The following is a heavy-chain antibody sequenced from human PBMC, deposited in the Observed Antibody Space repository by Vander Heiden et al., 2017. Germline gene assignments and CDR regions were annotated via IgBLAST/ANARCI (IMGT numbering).Heavy chain of an antibody. D-gene: IGHD3-10*01. J-gene: IGHJ3*02. CDR1: QGTFSRSA. Sequence: QVPLLQSWAAGKTPGPPVTVSCTAPQGTFSRSAFRWVRPAPGPGLEWMGGINPIFGTATYAQKFQGRVTITADESTSTAYRERSSLRSEDTAVYYCARGQSDYYGSVWLDIWGQGTMVTVSS. CDR2: INPIFGTA. V-gene: IGHV1-69*01. CDR3: ARGQSDYYGSVWLDI.